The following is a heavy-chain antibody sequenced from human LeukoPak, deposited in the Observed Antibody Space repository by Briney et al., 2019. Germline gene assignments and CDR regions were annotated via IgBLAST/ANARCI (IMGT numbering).Heavy chain of an antibody. CDR2: INHSGST. V-gene: IGHV4-34*01. Sequence: SETLSLTCAFYGGSFSGYYWSWIRQPPGKGLEWIGEINHSGSTNYNPSLKSRVTISVDTSKNQFSLKLSSVTAADTAVYYCARHLRYYYGSGSCTYNWFDPWGQGTLVTVSS. CDR3: ARHLRYYYGSGSCTYNWFDP. D-gene: IGHD3-10*01. J-gene: IGHJ5*02. CDR1: GGSFSGYY.